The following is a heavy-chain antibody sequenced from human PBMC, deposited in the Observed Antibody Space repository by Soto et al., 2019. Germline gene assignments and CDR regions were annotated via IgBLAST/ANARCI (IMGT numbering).Heavy chain of an antibody. CDR1: GFTFSSHD. J-gene: IGHJ2*01. CDR3: AREWGVTGYCYFDL. V-gene: IGHV3-13*05. CDR2: ISTAGNP. D-gene: IGHD2-21*02. Sequence: QLLESGGGLVQPGGSLRLSCAASGFTFSSHDMHWVRQVIGKGLEWVSAISTAGNPHYADSVKGRFTISRENAKNTVFLQMNSLTAGDTAVYDCAREWGVTGYCYFDLWGRCTLVTVSS.